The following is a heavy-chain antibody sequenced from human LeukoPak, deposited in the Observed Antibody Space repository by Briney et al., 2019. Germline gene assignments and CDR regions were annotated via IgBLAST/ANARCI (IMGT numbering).Heavy chain of an antibody. CDR1: GGSISSGSYY. Sequence: SETLSLTCTVSGGSISSGSYYWSWIRQPAGKGLEWIGRIYTSGSTNYNPSLKSRVTISVDTSKNQFSLKLSSVTAADTAVYYCARGGVGFQDYWGQGTLVTVSS. J-gene: IGHJ4*02. V-gene: IGHV4-61*02. CDR3: ARGGVGFQDY. D-gene: IGHD3-10*01. CDR2: IYTSGST.